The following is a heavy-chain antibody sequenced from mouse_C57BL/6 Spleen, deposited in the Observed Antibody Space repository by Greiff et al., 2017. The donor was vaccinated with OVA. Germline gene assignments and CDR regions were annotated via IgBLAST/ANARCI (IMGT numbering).Heavy chain of an antibody. V-gene: IGHV5-17*01. J-gene: IGHJ1*03. CDR1: GFTFSDYG. CDR2: ISSGSSTI. Sequence: EVMLVESGGGLVKPGGSLKLSCAASGFTFSDYGMHWVRQAPEKGLEWVAYISSGSSTIYYADTVKGRFTISRDNAKNTLFLQMTSLRSEDTAMNYCAMPPLYYGSSYWYCDVWGTGTTVTVSS. CDR3: AMPPLYYGSSYWYCDV. D-gene: IGHD1-1*01.